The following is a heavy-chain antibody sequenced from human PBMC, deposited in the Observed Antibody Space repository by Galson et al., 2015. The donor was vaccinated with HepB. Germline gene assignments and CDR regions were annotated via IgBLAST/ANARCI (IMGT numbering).Heavy chain of an antibody. CDR3: AREKLPRISEVSLSGNGMDV. CDR1: GGTFSSYT. J-gene: IGHJ6*02. D-gene: IGHD3-10*01. V-gene: IGHV1-69*10. Sequence: SVKVSCKASGGTFSSYTINWVRQAPGQRLEWLGGTFPILAIVDYAQKFQGRVTIRADKSTGTAYMELSRLRSDDTAVYYCAREKLPRISEVSLSGNGMDVWGQGTTVTVSS. CDR2: TFPILAIV.